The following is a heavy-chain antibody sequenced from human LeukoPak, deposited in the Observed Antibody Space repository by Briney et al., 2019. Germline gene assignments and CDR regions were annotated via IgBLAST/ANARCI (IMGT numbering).Heavy chain of an antibody. CDR1: GFIFSNYG. D-gene: IGHD6-19*01. J-gene: IGHJ4*02. CDR2: IWYDGSKK. CDR3: ARVYSSGWADFDY. Sequence: GGSLRLCCAASGFIFSNYGMHWVRQAPGQGLEWVAVIWYDGSKKYYADSVKGRFTISRDDSKNTLYLQMNSLRAEDTAVYYCARVYSSGWADFDYWGQGTLVTVSS. V-gene: IGHV3-33*01.